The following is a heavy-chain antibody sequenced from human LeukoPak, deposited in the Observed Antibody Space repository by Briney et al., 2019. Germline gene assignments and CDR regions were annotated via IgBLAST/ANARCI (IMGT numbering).Heavy chain of an antibody. CDR1: GGSISSYY. D-gene: IGHD3-10*01. J-gene: IGHJ5*02. V-gene: IGHV4-59*01. CDR3: ARGFGDWGLSWFDP. Sequence: SETLSLTCTVSGGSISSYYWSWIRQPPGKGLEWIGYIYYSGSTNYNPSLKSRVTISVDTSKNQFTLKLSSVTAADTAVYYCARGFGDWGLSWFDPWGQGTLVTVSS. CDR2: IYYSGST.